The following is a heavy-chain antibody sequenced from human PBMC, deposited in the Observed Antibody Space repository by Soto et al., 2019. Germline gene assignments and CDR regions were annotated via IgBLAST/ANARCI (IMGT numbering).Heavy chain of an antibody. D-gene: IGHD2-2*02. J-gene: IGHJ4*02. V-gene: IGHV3-7*01. Sequence: GGALRLSCAAAGFTFSSYWMSWVRQAPGKGLEWVANIKQDGSEKYYVDSVKGRFTISRDNAKNSLYLQMNSLRAEDTAVYYCARVLYCSSTSCYMGSMDYWGQGTLVTASS. CDR3: ARVLYCSSTSCYMGSMDY. CDR2: IKQDGSEK. CDR1: GFTFSSYW.